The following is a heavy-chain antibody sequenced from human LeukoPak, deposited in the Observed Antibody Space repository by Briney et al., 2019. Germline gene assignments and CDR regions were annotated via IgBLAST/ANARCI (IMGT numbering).Heavy chain of an antibody. Sequence: PSETLPLTCTVSGGSILSSSYYWGWIRQPPGKGLEWIGSIYYSGNTFYNPSLKSRVTISVETSKNQFSLKLSSVTDADTAVYYCARDRFDDSSGYYYHYYYYMDVWGKGTTVTVSS. CDR3: ARDRFDDSSGYYYHYYYYMDV. V-gene: IGHV4-39*07. CDR1: GGSILSSSYY. J-gene: IGHJ6*03. CDR2: IYYSGNT. D-gene: IGHD3-22*01.